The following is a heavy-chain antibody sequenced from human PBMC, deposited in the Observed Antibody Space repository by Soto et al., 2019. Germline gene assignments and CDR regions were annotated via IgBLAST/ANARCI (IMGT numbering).Heavy chain of an antibody. J-gene: IGHJ4*02. D-gene: IGHD2-2*01. CDR3: ERGGGSTKVDY. V-gene: IGHV4-31*03. CDR1: GGSITSSGYY. CDR2: TSNSGST. Sequence: QVQLQESGPGLVKPSQTLSLTCTVSGGSITSSGYYWSWIRQHPGEGLEWIGFTSNSGSTSYNQSLKSRVTISVDTSSNHFSLYLKSVTAADTAVYYCERGGGSTKVDYWGQGTLVTVSP.